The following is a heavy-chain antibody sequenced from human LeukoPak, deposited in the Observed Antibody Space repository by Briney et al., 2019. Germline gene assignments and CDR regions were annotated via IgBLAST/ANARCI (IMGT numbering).Heavy chain of an antibody. V-gene: IGHV3-30-3*01. CDR2: ISYDGSNK. Sequence: GGSLRLSCAASGFTFSSYAMHWVRQAPGKGLEWVAVISYDGSNKYYADSVKGRFTISRDNSKNTLYLQMNSLRAEDTAVYYCARGSHYYGSGPWPVNWFDPWGQGTLVTVSS. CDR1: GFTFSSYA. D-gene: IGHD3-10*01. CDR3: ARGSHYYGSGPWPVNWFDP. J-gene: IGHJ5*02.